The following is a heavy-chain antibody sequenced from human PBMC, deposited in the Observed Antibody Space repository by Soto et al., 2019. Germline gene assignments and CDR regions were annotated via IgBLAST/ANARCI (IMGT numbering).Heavy chain of an antibody. CDR1: GFTFSSYS. CDR2: ISSSSSTI. J-gene: IGHJ6*03. Sequence: GGSLRLSCAASGFTFSSYSMNWVRQAPGKGLEWVSYISSSSSTIYYADSVKGRFTISRDNAKNSLYLQMNSLRAEDTAVYYCARDGSAIWPTYYMDVWGKGTTVTVSS. D-gene: IGHD3-10*01. CDR3: ARDGSAIWPTYYMDV. V-gene: IGHV3-48*01.